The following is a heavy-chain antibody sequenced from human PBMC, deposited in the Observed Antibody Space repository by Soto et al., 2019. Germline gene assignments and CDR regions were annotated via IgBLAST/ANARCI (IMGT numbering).Heavy chain of an antibody. Sequence: QVQLVESGGGVVQPGGSLRLSCTTSGFTFNTYGMHWVRQAPGKGLEWVAIIWYDGSNKYYADSVKGRFTISRDNSKNTLYLKMNNLRAEDTALYYCARSDCTGAYCYSWPFNYGVDVWGQGTTVTVSS. D-gene: IGHD2-21*02. J-gene: IGHJ6*02. CDR3: ARSDCTGAYCYSWPFNYGVDV. V-gene: IGHV3-33*08. CDR1: GFTFNTYG. CDR2: IWYDGSNK.